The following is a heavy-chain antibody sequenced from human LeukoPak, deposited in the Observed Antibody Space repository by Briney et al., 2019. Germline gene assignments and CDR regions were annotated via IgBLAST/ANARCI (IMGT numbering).Heavy chain of an antibody. J-gene: IGHJ4*02. Sequence: SETLSLTCTVSGGSISSYYWSWIRQPPGKGLEWIGYIYYSGSTNYNPSLKSRVTISVDTSKNQFPLKLSSVTAADTAVYYCAREVPAAPYFDYWGQGTLVTVSS. D-gene: IGHD2-2*01. V-gene: IGHV4-59*01. CDR1: GGSISSYY. CDR3: AREVPAAPYFDY. CDR2: IYYSGST.